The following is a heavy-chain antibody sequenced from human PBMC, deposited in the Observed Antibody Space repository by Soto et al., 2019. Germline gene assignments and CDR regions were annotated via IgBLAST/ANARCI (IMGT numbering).Heavy chain of an antibody. CDR3: ARFNWYFDL. CDR2: IYYRGST. CDR1: GGSISSYY. Sequence: QVQLQESGPGLVKPSETLSLTCTVSGGSISSYYWSWIRQPPGKGLEWIGYIYYRGSTNYNPSLKXRXTXXVDTSKNQFSLKLSSVTAAETAMYDCARFNWYFDLWGRGTLVTVSS. V-gene: IGHV4-59*01. J-gene: IGHJ2*01.